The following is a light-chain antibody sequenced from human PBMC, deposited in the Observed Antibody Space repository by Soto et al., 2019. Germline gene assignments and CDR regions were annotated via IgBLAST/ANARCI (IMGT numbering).Light chain of an antibody. CDR3: QKSDHLPL. J-gene: IGKJ3*01. V-gene: IGKV1-33*01. Sequence: DIQMTQSPPSLSASVGDRVTISCQASQDIGNSLNWFQHKPGKAPNLVIYDASNLEIGVPSRFSGSGSGTDSTFIISSLRPEDIATYYCQKSDHLPLFGPGTKVESK. CDR1: QDIGNS. CDR2: DAS.